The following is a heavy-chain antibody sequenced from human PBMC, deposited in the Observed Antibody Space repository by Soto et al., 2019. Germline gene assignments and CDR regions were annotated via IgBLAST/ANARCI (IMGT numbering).Heavy chain of an antibody. D-gene: IGHD1-7*01. J-gene: IGHJ3*02. CDR2: ISWNSGSI. V-gene: IGHV3-9*01. CDR3: AKDMGVTGTEDAFDS. CDR1: GFTFDDYA. Sequence: EVQLVESGGGLVQPGRSLRLSCAASGFTFDDYAMHWVRQAPGKGLEWVSGISWNSGSIGYADSVKGRFTISRDNAKNSLYLQMNSLRAEDTALYYCAKDMGVTGTEDAFDSWGQGTMVTVSS.